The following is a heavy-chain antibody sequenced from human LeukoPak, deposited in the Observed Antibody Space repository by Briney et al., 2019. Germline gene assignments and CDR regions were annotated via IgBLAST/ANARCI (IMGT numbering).Heavy chain of an antibody. D-gene: IGHD3-16*01. CDR3: ARHVPYYDSDFSAWGMDV. V-gene: IGHV4-59*08. Sequence: SETLSLTCTGSGVSISSYYWSWIRQPPGKGLEWIGYIYDSVFTKYNPSLKSRVTISVDTSKSQFSLRLSSVTAADTAVYYCARHVPYYDSDFSAWGMDVWGQGTTVTVSS. CDR1: GVSISSYY. CDR2: IYDSVFT. J-gene: IGHJ6*02.